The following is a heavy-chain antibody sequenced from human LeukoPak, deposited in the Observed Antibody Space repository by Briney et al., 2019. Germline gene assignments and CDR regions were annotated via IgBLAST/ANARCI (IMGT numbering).Heavy chain of an antibody. V-gene: IGHV4-59*08. CDR3: ARHYDSGSYPLDF. CDR2: IYSTGST. CDR1: GGSIRGDF. Sequence: SETLSLTCTVPGGSIRGDFWSWIRQPPGKGLEWIVHIYSTGSTTYTPALQGRVTISLDTSKNQFSLKLSSVTAADTAVYYCARHYDSGSYPLDFWGQGTLVTVSS. J-gene: IGHJ4*02. D-gene: IGHD3-10*01.